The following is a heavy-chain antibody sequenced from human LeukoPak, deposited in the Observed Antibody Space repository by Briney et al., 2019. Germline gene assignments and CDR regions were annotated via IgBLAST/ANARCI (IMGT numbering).Heavy chain of an antibody. CDR2: MNPNSGNT. CDR3: ARGKGYDYVWGSYRYFYFDY. CDR1: GYTFTSYD. D-gene: IGHD3-16*02. J-gene: IGHJ4*02. V-gene: IGHV1-8*01. Sequence: VASVKVSCKASGYTFTSYDINWVRQATGQGLEWMGWMNPNSGNTGYAQKFQGRVTMTRNTSISTAYMELSSLRSEDTAVYYCARGKGYDYVWGSYRYFYFDYWGQGTLVTVSS.